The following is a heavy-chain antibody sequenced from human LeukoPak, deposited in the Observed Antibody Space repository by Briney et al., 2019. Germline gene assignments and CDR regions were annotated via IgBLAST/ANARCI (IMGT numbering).Heavy chain of an antibody. CDR3: ARLPLGELAAGYSSSWYYFDY. CDR2: NYSGDSDT. Sequence: GESLKIPCKGSGYSFTSYWIGRVRQMPGKGLEWMGINYSGDSDTRYSPSFQGQVTISADKSISTAYLQWSSLKASDTAMYYCARLPLGELAAGYSSSWYYFDYWGQGTLVTVSS. V-gene: IGHV5-51*01. CDR1: GYSFTSYW. J-gene: IGHJ4*02. D-gene: IGHD6-13*01.